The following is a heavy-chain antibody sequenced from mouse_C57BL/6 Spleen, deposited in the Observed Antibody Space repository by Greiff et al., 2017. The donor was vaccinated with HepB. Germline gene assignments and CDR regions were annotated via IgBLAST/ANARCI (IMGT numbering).Heavy chain of an antibody. CDR1: GYTFTSYW. CDR3: ARRETYDAMDY. Sequence: VQLQQPGAELVRPGTSVKLSCKASGYTFTSYWMHWVMQRPGQGLEWIGVIDPSDSYTNYTQKFKGKATLPVDTTSSTAYMQRSSLTSEDSAVYYCARRETYDAMDYWGQGTSVTVSS. V-gene: IGHV1-59*01. CDR2: IDPSDSYT. J-gene: IGHJ4*01.